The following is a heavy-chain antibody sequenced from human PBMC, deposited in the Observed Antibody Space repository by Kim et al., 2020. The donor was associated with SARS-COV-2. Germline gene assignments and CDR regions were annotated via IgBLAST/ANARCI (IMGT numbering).Heavy chain of an antibody. V-gene: IGHV1-69*04. CDR2: IIPILGTA. J-gene: IGHJ4*02. CDR3: ASTYLFQQQLVQAVFDY. D-gene: IGHD6-13*01. Sequence: SVKVSCKASGGTFSSHAISWVRQAPGQGLEWMGRIIPILGTANYAQKFQGRVTITADKSTSTAYMELSSLRSEDTAVYYCASTYLFQQQLVQAVFDYWGQGTLVTVSS. CDR1: GGTFSSHA.